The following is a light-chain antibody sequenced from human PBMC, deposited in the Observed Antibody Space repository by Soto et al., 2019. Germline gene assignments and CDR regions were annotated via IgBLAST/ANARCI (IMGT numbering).Light chain of an antibody. V-gene: IGKV3-20*01. CDR3: QQYGSSPLT. J-gene: IGKJ5*01. CDR1: QSVSSSF. CDR2: GAS. Sequence: EIVLTQSPGTLSSSPGERATLSCRASQSVSSSFLAWYQQKVGQAPRLLIYGASSRATGIPDRFSGSGSGTDFTLTISRLEPEDFAVYYCQQYGSSPLTFGQGTRLEIK.